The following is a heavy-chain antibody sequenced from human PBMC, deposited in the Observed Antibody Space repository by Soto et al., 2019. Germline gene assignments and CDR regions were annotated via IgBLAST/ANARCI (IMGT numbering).Heavy chain of an antibody. J-gene: IGHJ4*02. D-gene: IGHD6-6*01. CDR1: GFTFIDYS. Sequence: GGSLRLSCAASGFTFIDYSMNWVRQSPGKGLEWVSSIGTSSSYRYYADSVKGRFTISRDNAKNSLYLQMNSLRAEDTAVYYCARIGDSSSSFDYWGQGTLVTVS. V-gene: IGHV3-21*01. CDR3: ARIGDSSSSFDY. CDR2: IGTSSSYR.